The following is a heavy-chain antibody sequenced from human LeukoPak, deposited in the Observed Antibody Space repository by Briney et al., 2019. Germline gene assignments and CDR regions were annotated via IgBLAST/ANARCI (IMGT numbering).Heavy chain of an antibody. CDR2: IYYSGST. Sequence: KSSETLSLTCTVSGDSISSSSDYWGWIRQPPEKGLEWIGSIYYSGSTYYNPSLKSRVTISIDTSKNQFSLKLNSVTAADTAVYYCARDEIWGQGTLVTVSS. CDR1: GDSISSSSDY. J-gene: IGHJ4*02. V-gene: IGHV4-39*07. CDR3: ARDEI.